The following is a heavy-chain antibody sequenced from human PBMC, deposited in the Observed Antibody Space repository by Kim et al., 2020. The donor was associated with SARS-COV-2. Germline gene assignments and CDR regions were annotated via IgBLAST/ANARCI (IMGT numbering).Heavy chain of an antibody. J-gene: IGHJ4*02. Sequence: SETLSLTCTVSGGSISSYYWSWIRQPPGKGLEWIGYIYYSGSTNYNPSLKSRVTISVDTSKNQFSLKLSSVTAADTAVYYCARVCGGSCSEGEDFDYWGQGTLVTVSS. CDR1: GGSISSYY. CDR2: IYYSGST. D-gene: IGHD2-15*01. CDR3: ARVCGGSCSEGEDFDY. V-gene: IGHV4-59*01.